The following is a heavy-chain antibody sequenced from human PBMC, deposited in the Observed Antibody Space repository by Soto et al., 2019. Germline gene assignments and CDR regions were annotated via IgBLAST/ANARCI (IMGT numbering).Heavy chain of an antibody. V-gene: IGHV1-18*01. CDR2: ISAYNGNT. D-gene: IGHD3-10*01. CDR1: GYTFTSYG. CDR3: ATLIYGSGSHAKTVDY. J-gene: IGHJ4*02. Sequence: GASVKVSCKASGYTFTSYGISWVRQAPGQGLEWMGWISAYNGNTNYAQKLKGRVTMTTDTSTSTAYMELRSLRSDDTAVYYCATLIYGSGSHAKTVDYWGQGTLVTVSS.